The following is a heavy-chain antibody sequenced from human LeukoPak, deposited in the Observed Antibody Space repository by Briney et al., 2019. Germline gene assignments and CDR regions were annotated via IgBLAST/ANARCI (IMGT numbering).Heavy chain of an antibody. CDR3: ARSFVPYDSNFWYGFDP. CDR1: GYTFTSYD. D-gene: IGHD6-13*01. J-gene: IGHJ5*02. V-gene: IGHV1-8*01. CDR2: MNPNSGNT. Sequence: GSVKVSCKASGYTFTSYDINWVRQATGQGLEWMGWMNPNSGNTGYAQKFQGRVTMTRNTSISTAYMGLSSLRSEDTAVYYCARSFVPYDSNFWYGFDPWGQGTLVTVSS.